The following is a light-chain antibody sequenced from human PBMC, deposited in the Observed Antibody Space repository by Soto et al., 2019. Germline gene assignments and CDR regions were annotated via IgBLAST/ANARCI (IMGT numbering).Light chain of an antibody. Sequence: IQRTQSPSSLSASTGDKVTITCRASQSIGNFLNWYQQKPGKAPRLLIYGASTLQSGGPSRFSGGGSETEFTLTISSLQPEDFATYYCQQRYSTSTWTFGQGTSVEV. V-gene: IGKV1-39*01. CDR3: QQRYSTSTWT. CDR1: QSIGNF. J-gene: IGKJ1*01. CDR2: GAS.